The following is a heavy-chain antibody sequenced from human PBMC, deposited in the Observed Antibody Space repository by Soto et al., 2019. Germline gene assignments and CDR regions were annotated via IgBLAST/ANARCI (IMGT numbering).Heavy chain of an antibody. J-gene: IGHJ2*01. D-gene: IGHD6-19*01. CDR3: ARDSVAGTLGSDWYFDL. Sequence: ASVKVSCKASGYTFTSYYMHWVRQAPGQGLEWMGIINPSGGSTSYAQKFQGRVTIARDTSTSTVYMELSSLRSEDTAVYYCARDSVAGTLGSDWYFDLWGRGTLVTSPQ. V-gene: IGHV1-46*01. CDR2: INPSGGST. CDR1: GYTFTSYY.